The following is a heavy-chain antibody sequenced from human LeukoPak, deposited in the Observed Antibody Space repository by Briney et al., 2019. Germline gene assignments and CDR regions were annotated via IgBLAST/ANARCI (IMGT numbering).Heavy chain of an antibody. CDR1: GFTFSSYW. CDR3: ARDGYSGYDSPYYYYYMDV. CDR2: INSDGSST. J-gene: IGHJ6*03. D-gene: IGHD5-12*01. V-gene: IGHV3-74*01. Sequence: GGSLRLSCAASGFTFSSYWMHWVRQAPGKGLVWVSRINSDGSSTSYADSVKGRFTISRDNAKDTLYLQMNSLRAEDTAVYHCARDGYSGYDSPYYYYYMDVWGKGTTVTVSS.